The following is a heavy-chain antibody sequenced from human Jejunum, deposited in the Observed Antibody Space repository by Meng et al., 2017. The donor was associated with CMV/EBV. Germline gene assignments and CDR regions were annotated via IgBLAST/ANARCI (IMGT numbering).Heavy chain of an antibody. J-gene: IGHJ4*02. CDR2: ITSRGGNT. D-gene: IGHD2-21*02. CDR3: AKTGDGFTFDY. CDR1: GFSFSKYV. V-gene: IGHV3-23*01. Sequence: AASGFSFSKYVMSWVRWAPGKGLQWVSGITSRGGNTYYLASVNGRFTISRDNSKNTLYLQMNSLRAEDTAIYYCAKTGDGFTFDYWGQGTVVTVSS.